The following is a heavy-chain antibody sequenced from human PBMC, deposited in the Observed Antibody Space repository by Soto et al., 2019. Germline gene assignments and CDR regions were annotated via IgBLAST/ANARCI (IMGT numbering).Heavy chain of an antibody. J-gene: IGHJ4*02. D-gene: IGHD5-12*01. CDR2: IYYNDDR. CDR1: GFSFTTAGVA. V-gene: IGHV2-5*01. Sequence: SGPTLVNPTQTLTLTCTFSGFSFTTAGVAVGWVRQTPGGALEWLTLIYYNDDRRFSPSLKTRLTITGDTSKNQVVLSLTNVHPGDTATYLCAHSGGGYEIIYFDFWGQGIPVPVSS. CDR3: AHSGGGYEIIYFDF.